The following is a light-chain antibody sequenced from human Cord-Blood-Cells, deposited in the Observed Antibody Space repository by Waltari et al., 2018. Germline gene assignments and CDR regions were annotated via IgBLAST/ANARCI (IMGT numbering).Light chain of an antibody. J-gene: IGLJ3*02. V-gene: IGLV2-14*03. Sequence: QSALTQPASVSESPGPSITISCTGTSSDVGGYNYVSWYQQQPGKAPKLMIYDVSKRPSGVSNRFSGSKSGNTASLTISGLQAEDEADYYCSSYTSSSTVFGGGTKRTVL. CDR1: SSDVGGYNY. CDR2: DVS. CDR3: SSYTSSSTV.